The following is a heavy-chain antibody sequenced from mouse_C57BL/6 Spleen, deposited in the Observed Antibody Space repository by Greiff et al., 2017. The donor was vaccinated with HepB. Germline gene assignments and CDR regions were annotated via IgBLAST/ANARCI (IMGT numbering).Heavy chain of an antibody. CDR1: GYTFTSYW. Sequence: QVQLKQPGAELVKPGASVKMSCKASGYTFTSYWITWVKQRPGQGLEWIGDIYPGSGSTNYNEKFKSEATLTVDTSSSTAYMQLSSLTSEDSAVYYCARANYGNHWYFDVWGTGTTVTVSS. V-gene: IGHV1-55*01. CDR2: IYPGSGST. CDR3: ARANYGNHWYFDV. D-gene: IGHD2-1*01. J-gene: IGHJ1*03.